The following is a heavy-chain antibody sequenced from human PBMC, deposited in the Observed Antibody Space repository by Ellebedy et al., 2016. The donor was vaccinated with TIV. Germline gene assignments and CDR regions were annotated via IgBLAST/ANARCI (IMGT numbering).Heavy chain of an antibody. V-gene: IGHV4-39*01. D-gene: IGHD3/OR15-3a*01. CDR3: ARSLLIFTFDKCYFDL. CDR1: GGSLNNYPYY. Sequence: SETLSLTCTVSGGSLNNYPYYWGWIRQPPGKGLEWIGNIFDTGSTYYNPSLKSRVTISVDTSKNQFSLKLSSVTAADTAVYYCARSLLIFTFDKCYFDLWGRGTLVTVSS. J-gene: IGHJ2*01. CDR2: IFDTGST.